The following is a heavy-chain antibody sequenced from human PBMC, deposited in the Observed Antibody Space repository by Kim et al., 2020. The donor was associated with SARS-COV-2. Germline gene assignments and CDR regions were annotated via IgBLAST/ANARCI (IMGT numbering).Heavy chain of an antibody. V-gene: IGHV4-39*01. Sequence: SETLSLTCSVSGVSISTTNYVWGWIRQTPGKGLEWIAIIIKSGTSFSNPSLQSRLTISIDTSKNQFSLQVRSVTAADTAIYYCARRYCSGGTCYYFDNWG. J-gene: IGHJ4*01. D-gene: IGHD2-15*01. CDR2: IIKSGTS. CDR3: ARRYCSGGTCYYFDN. CDR1: GVSISTTNYV.